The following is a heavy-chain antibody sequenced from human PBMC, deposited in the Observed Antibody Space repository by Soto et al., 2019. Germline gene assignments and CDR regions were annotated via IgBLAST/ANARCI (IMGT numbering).Heavy chain of an antibody. D-gene: IGHD1-7*01. Sequence: SQTLSRTCSSSGDSVSSNSAACNYGKQSPSRGLELLGRTYYRSKWYNDYAVSVKSRITINPDTSKNQFSLQLNSVTPEDTAVYYCARDQEPELRYAFDIWGQGTMVTVSS. CDR2: TYYRSKWYN. CDR1: GDSVSSNSAA. CDR3: ARDQEPELRYAFDI. J-gene: IGHJ3*02. V-gene: IGHV6-1*01.